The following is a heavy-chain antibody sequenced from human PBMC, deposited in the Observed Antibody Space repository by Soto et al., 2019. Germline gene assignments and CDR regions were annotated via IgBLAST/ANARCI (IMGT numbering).Heavy chain of an antibody. V-gene: IGHV4-59*01. J-gene: IGHJ4*02. CDR2: VFYKGNT. CDR3: ARSGDSFGFTDY. Sequence: QVQLQDSGPGLVKPSETLSLTCTVSGGSITGYYWTWIRQPPGKGLEWIGYVFYKGNTNYNPSLKSRVTISVDTSANQFSLRLSSVTAADTAVYYCARSGDSFGFTDYWGQGTLVTVSS. CDR1: GGSITGYY. D-gene: IGHD5-18*01.